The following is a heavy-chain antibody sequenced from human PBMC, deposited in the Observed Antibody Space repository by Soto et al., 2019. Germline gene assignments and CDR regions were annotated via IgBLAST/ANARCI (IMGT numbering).Heavy chain of an antibody. CDR1: DHTFTYYG. Sequence: QVQLLQSGGEVKKPGASVKVSCNSSDHTFTYYGINWVRRAPGQGLGGMGGIRGYNGNTKYAQKFQDRVTMSADTSTRTAYMEMRSLTSDDTAVYFCAATGGHYFGLDVWGQGTTVTVSS. D-gene: IGHD2-8*02. J-gene: IGHJ6*02. V-gene: IGHV1-18*01. CDR3: AATGGHYFGLDV. CDR2: IRGYNGNT.